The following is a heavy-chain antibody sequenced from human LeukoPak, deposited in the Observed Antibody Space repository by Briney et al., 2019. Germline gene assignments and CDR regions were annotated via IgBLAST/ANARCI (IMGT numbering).Heavy chain of an antibody. CDR3: ARNRSVTTTPGFDH. CDR2: IYHSGCT. CDR1: GYSIRSGDY. D-gene: IGHD4-17*01. V-gene: IGHV4-38-2*01. J-gene: IGHJ4*02. Sequence: SETLSLTCAVSGYSIRSGDYWGWIRQSPGKGLEWIGSIYHSGCTHYNPSLKSRVTISVDTSKNQFSLMLSSVTAAGTAVYYCARNRSVTTTPGFDHWGQGTLVTVSS.